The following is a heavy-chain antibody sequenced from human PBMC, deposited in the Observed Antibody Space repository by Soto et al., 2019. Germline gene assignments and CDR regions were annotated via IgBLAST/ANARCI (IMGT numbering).Heavy chain of an antibody. Sequence: QLQLQESGPGLVKPSETLSLTCTVSGGSISSSTYYWGWIRQPPGKGLEWIGSIYYSGSTYYNPSLQSRVTISVDTSKNQFSLKLSSVTAADTAVYYCANSYGDYVSYWGQGTLVTVSS. J-gene: IGHJ4*02. D-gene: IGHD4-17*01. CDR1: GGSISSSTYY. V-gene: IGHV4-39*01. CDR3: ANSYGDYVSY. CDR2: IYYSGST.